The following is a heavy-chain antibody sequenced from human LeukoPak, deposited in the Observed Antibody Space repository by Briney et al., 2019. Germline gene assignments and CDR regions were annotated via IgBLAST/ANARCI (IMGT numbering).Heavy chain of an antibody. Sequence: SGGSLRLSCAAFGFTFSSYGLTWVRQAPGKGLEWVSGISGSGGSRYYADSVKGRFTISRDNSKNTLYLEMNSLRAEDTAVYYCARDVDYGDYSLYFDYWGQGTLVTVSS. D-gene: IGHD4-17*01. CDR3: ARDVDYGDYSLYFDY. CDR1: GFTFSSYG. CDR2: ISGSGGSR. V-gene: IGHV3-23*01. J-gene: IGHJ4*02.